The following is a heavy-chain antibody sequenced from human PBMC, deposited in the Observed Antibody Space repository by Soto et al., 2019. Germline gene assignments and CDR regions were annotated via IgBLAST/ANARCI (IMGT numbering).Heavy chain of an antibody. Sequence: SETLSLTCTVSGGSISSGDYYWSWIRQPPGKGLEWIGYIYYSGSTYYNPSLKSRVTISVDTSKNQFSLKLSSVTAADTAVYYCASQYYDFWSGYYLNWFDPWGQGTLVTVSS. J-gene: IGHJ5*02. CDR1: GGSISSGDYY. D-gene: IGHD3-3*01. CDR2: IYYSGST. CDR3: ASQYYDFWSGYYLNWFDP. V-gene: IGHV4-30-4*01.